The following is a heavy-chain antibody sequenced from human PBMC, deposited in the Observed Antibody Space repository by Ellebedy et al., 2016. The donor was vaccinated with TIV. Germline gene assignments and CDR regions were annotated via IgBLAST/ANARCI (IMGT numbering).Heavy chain of an antibody. CDR3: AAALIVGATGRNMDV. V-gene: IGHV3-7*01. Sequence: GESLKISCAASGFTFSNYWMNWVRQAPGKGLEWVANINQDGSEKYYVDSVKGRFTISRDNAKNSLYLQMNSLRAEDTDVYYGAAALIVGATGRNMDVWGQGTTVTVSS. CDR2: INQDGSEK. J-gene: IGHJ6*02. D-gene: IGHD1-26*01. CDR1: GFTFSNYW.